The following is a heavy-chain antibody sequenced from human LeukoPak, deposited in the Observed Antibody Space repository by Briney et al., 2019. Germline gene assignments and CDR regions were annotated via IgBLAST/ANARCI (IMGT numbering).Heavy chain of an antibody. CDR1: GGSFSGYY. J-gene: IGHJ4*02. Sequence: SETLSLTCAVYGGSFSGYYWSWIRQPPGKGLEWIGGINHSGSTNYNPSLKSRVTISVDTSKNQFSLKLSSVTAADTAVYYCARASGYSGYDYYFDYWGQGTLVTVSS. V-gene: IGHV4-34*01. CDR3: ARASGYSGYDYYFDY. CDR2: INHSGST. D-gene: IGHD5-12*01.